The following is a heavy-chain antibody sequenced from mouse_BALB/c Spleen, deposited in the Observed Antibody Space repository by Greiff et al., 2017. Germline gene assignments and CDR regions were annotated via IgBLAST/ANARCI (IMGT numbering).Heavy chain of an antibody. Sequence: EVNVVESGGGLVKPGGSLKLSCAASGFTFSSYAMSWVRQSPEKRLEWVAEISSGGSYTYYPDTVTGRFTISRDNAKNTLYLEMSSLRSEDTAMYYCARGDDYPWFAYWGQGTLVTVSA. V-gene: IGHV5-9-4*01. CDR1: GFTFSSYA. CDR2: ISSGGSYT. CDR3: ARGDDYPWFAY. D-gene: IGHD2-4*01. J-gene: IGHJ3*01.